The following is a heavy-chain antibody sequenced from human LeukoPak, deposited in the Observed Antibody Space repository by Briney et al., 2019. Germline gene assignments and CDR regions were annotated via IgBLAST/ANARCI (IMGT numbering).Heavy chain of an antibody. Sequence: GRSLRLSCAASGFTFSSYAMHWVRQAPGKGLEWVAVISYDGSNKYYADSVKGRFTISRDNSKNTLNLQMNSLRAEDTAVYYCARDGLDYGDYGFDYWGQGTLVTVSS. CDR1: GFTFSSYA. V-gene: IGHV3-30-3*01. CDR3: ARDGLDYGDYGFDY. D-gene: IGHD4-17*01. CDR2: ISYDGSNK. J-gene: IGHJ4*02.